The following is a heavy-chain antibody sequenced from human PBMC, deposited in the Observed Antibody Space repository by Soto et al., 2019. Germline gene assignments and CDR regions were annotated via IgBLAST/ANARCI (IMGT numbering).Heavy chain of an antibody. CDR3: ARTGSYGDY. V-gene: IGHV3-33*01. Sequence: QVQLVESGGGVVQPGRSLRLSCAASGFTFSNYAMHWVRQAPGKGPEWVAVDASKAYYAESVKGRFTISRDNSKDTLYLQMNSLRGEDTAVYYCARTGSYGDYWGQGTLVTVSS. CDR1: GFTFSNYA. CDR2: DASKA. J-gene: IGHJ4*02. D-gene: IGHD1-26*01.